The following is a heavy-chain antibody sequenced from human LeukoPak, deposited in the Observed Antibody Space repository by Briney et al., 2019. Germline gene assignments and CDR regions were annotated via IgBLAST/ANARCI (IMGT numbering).Heavy chain of an antibody. CDR1: GFTFSSYA. J-gene: IGHJ4*02. CDR2: ISGSGAST. CDR3: ARDTTVTTLLRSLRLFDY. V-gene: IGHV3-23*01. D-gene: IGHD4-17*01. Sequence: GGSLRLSCAASGFTFSSYAMSWVRQAPGKGLQWVSLISGSGASTYYADSVKGRFTISRDNAKNSLYLQMNSLRAEDTAVYYCARDTTVTTLLRSLRLFDYWGQGTLVTVSS.